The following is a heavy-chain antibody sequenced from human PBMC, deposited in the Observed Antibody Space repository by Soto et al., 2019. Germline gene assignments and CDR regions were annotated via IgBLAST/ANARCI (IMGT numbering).Heavy chain of an antibody. D-gene: IGHD3-22*01. V-gene: IGHV3-53*01. CDR1: GFTVSSNY. J-gene: IGHJ6*02. CDR2: IYSCGST. Sequence: PGGSLRLSCAASGFTVSSNYMSWVRQAPGKGLEWVSVIYSCGSTYYADSVKGRFTISRDNSKNTLYLQMNSLRAEDTAVYYCAKNYYDSSGDWILGYYYGMDVWGQGTTVTVSS. CDR3: AKNYYDSSGDWILGYYYGMDV.